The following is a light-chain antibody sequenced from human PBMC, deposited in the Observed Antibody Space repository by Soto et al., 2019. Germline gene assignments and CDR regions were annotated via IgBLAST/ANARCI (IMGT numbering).Light chain of an antibody. J-gene: IGKJ5*01. CDR2: GAS. CDR3: QQYGSSPPIT. Sequence: EIVLTQSPGTLSLSPGERATLSCRASQSVSSSFLAWYQQKPGQAPRLFIYGASSRATGIPDRFSGSGSGTGFTLTISRLEPEDFAVYYCQQYGSSPPITFGQGTRLEIK. CDR1: QSVSSSF. V-gene: IGKV3-20*01.